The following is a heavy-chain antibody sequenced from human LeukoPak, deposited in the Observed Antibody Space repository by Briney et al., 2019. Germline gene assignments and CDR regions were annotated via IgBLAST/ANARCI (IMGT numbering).Heavy chain of an antibody. Sequence: GGLVQPGRSLRLSCAASGFTFDDYAMHWVRQAPGKGLEWVSGISWNSGSIGYADSVKGRFTISRDNAKNSLYLQMNSLRAEDTALYYCAKASYYDSSVVDYWGQGTLVTVSS. J-gene: IGHJ4*02. CDR1: GFTFDDYA. V-gene: IGHV3-9*01. CDR2: ISWNSGSI. CDR3: AKASYYDSSVVDY. D-gene: IGHD3-22*01.